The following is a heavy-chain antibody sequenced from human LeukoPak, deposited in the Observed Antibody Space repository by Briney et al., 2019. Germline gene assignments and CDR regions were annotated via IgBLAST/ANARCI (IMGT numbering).Heavy chain of an antibody. CDR2: ISGSGDST. V-gene: IGHV3-23*01. CDR1: GFTFSSYV. D-gene: IGHD6-19*01. CDR3: ARAKDNSGRDGFDI. J-gene: IGHJ3*02. Sequence: TGGSLRLSCAASGFTFSSYVMSWVRQAPGKGLEWVSLISGSGDSTYYADSVKGRFTISRDNSKNTLYLQMNSLRAEDTAVYYCARAKDNSGRDGFDIWGQGTMVTVSS.